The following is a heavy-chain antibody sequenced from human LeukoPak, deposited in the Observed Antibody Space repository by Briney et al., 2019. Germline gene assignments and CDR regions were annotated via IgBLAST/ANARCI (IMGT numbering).Heavy chain of an antibody. CDR1: GFTFSSYP. D-gene: IGHD1-26*01. Sequence: GGSLRLSCAASGFTFSSYPMSWVRQAPGKGLEWVSAISGSGGSTYYAYSVKGRFTISRDYSKNTVYLQMNSLRVGDTALYYCAKELGEYRGSYRPADYWGQGTLVTVSS. CDR2: ISGSGGST. CDR3: AKELGEYRGSYRPADY. V-gene: IGHV3-23*01. J-gene: IGHJ4*02.